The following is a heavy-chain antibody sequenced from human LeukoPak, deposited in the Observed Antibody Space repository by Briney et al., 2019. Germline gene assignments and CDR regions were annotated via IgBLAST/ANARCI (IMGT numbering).Heavy chain of an antibody. Sequence: SETLSLTCTVSGGSISSHYWSWIRQSPGKGLEWIGYIYYSGSTNYNTSLKSRVTISVDTSKNQFSLKLSSVTAADTAVYYCVRDIYDSGSYIDYWGQGTLVTVSS. D-gene: IGHD3-10*01. J-gene: IGHJ4*02. CDR1: GGSISSHY. CDR3: VRDIYDSGSYIDY. V-gene: IGHV4-59*11. CDR2: IYYSGST.